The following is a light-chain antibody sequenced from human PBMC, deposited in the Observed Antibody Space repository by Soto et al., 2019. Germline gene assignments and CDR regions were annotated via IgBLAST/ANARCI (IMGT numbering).Light chain of an antibody. CDR3: QSYDSSQSGPVV. Sequence: QSALTQPPSVSGAPGQRVTISCTGSSSNIGAGYDVHWYQQLPGTAPKLLIYGNSNRPSGVPDRFSGSKSGTSASLAITGLQAEDEADYYCQSYDSSQSGPVVFGGGTKLTVL. CDR2: GNS. V-gene: IGLV1-40*01. J-gene: IGLJ2*01. CDR1: SSNIGAGYD.